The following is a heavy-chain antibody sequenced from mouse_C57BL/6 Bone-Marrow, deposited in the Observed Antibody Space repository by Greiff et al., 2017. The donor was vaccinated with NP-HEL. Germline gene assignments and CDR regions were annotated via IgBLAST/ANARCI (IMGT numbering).Heavy chain of an antibody. Sequence: VQLQQSGPGLVAPSQSLSITCTVSGFSLTSYGVSWVRQPPGKGLEWLGVIWGDGSTNYHSALISRLRISKDNSKSQVCLKLNSLQTDDTATYYCAKAGFYSNYPNWYFDVWGTGTTVTVSS. CDR2: IWGDGST. J-gene: IGHJ1*03. CDR1: GFSLTSYG. V-gene: IGHV2-3*01. D-gene: IGHD2-5*01. CDR3: AKAGFYSNYPNWYFDV.